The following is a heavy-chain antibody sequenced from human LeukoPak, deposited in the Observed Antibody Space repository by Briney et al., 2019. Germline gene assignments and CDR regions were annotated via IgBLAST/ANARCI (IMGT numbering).Heavy chain of an antibody. Sequence: PSETLSLTCTVSGGSISSYYWSWIRQPPGKGLEWIGYIYYSGSTYYNPSLKSRVTISVDTSKNQFSLKLSSVTAADTAVYYCARAAVGYDSSGYYDEMDYWGQGTLVTVPS. CDR1: GGSISSYY. CDR3: ARAAVGYDSSGYYDEMDY. CDR2: IYYSGST. J-gene: IGHJ4*02. D-gene: IGHD3-22*01. V-gene: IGHV4-59*06.